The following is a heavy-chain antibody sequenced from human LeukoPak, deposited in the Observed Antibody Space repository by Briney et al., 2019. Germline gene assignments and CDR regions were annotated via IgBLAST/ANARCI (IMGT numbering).Heavy chain of an antibody. CDR2: MNPNSGNT. D-gene: IGHD6-13*01. Sequence: ASVKVSCKASGYTFTSYDINWVRQATGQGLEWMGWMNPNSGNTGYAQKFQGRVTMTRNTSISTAYMELSSLRSEDTAVYYCASPYSSSWYVSYYCYYGMDVWGQGTTVTVSS. J-gene: IGHJ6*02. CDR3: ASPYSSSWYVSYYCYYGMDV. CDR1: GYTFTSYD. V-gene: IGHV1-8*01.